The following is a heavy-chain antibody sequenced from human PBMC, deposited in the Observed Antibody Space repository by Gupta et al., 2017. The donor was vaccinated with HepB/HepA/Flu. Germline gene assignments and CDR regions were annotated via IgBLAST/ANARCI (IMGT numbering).Heavy chain of an antibody. Sequence: EVQLVESGGGLVNPGGSLRLSCAASGFTFCSYSMTWVRQAPGKGLEWVSSISSRSGDISYTDSVKGRFTISRDNAKNSLYLQMSSLRAEDTAVYYCARDSGAYSSSPSDYWGQGTLVTVSS. CDR3: ARDSGAYSSSPSDY. J-gene: IGHJ4*02. V-gene: IGHV3-21*01. D-gene: IGHD6-6*01. CDR2: ISSRSGDI. CDR1: GFTFCSYS.